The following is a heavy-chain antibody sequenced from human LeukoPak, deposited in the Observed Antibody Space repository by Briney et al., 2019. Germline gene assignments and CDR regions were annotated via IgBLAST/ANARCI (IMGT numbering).Heavy chain of an antibody. CDR3: ARGRGPSYSSSWYNYYYYYYMDV. V-gene: IGHV1-8*03. CDR1: GYTFTSYD. D-gene: IGHD6-13*01. J-gene: IGHJ6*03. Sequence: ASVKVSCKASGYTFTSYDINWVRQATGQGLEWMGWMNPNSGNTGYAQKFQGRVTITRNTSISTAYMELSSLRSEDTAVYYCARGRGPSYSSSWYNYYYYYYMDVWGKGTTVTVSS. CDR2: MNPNSGNT.